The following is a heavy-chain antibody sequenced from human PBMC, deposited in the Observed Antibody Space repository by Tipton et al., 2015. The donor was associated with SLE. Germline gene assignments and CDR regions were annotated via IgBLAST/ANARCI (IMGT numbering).Heavy chain of an antibody. CDR2: ISSNGGST. Sequence: SLRLSCAASGFTFSSYAMHWVRQAPGKGLEYVSAISSNGGSTYYADSVKGRFTISRDNSKNTLYLQMGSLRAEDMAVYYCARETWGNWGQGTLVTVSS. D-gene: IGHD3-16*01. J-gene: IGHJ4*02. CDR3: ARETWGN. V-gene: IGHV3-64*02. CDR1: GFTFSSYA.